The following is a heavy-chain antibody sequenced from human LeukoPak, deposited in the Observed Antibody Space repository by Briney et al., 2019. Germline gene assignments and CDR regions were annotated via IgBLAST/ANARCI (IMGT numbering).Heavy chain of an antibody. D-gene: IGHD1-1*01. Sequence: PGGSLRLSCAASGFTFSSYGMHWVRQAPGKGLEWVSGIRWNSGSIGYADSVKGRFTISRDNAKNSLYLQMNSLRAEDTALYYCAKPLERDDAFDIWGQGTMVTVSS. CDR3: AKPLERDDAFDI. V-gene: IGHV3-9*01. CDR2: IRWNSGSI. CDR1: GFTFSSYG. J-gene: IGHJ3*02.